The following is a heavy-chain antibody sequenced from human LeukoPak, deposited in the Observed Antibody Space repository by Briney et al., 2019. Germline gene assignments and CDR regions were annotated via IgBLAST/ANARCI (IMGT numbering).Heavy chain of an antibody. Sequence: ASVKVSCKPSGYTFINYGISWVRQAPGQGLEWMGWINTSTSNTNYAQKFQGRVTMTTDTSTTIVYMDLRSLTSDDTAMNYCARVDSRHRRHNMNVWGKGTTVTVSS. CDR3: ARVDSRHRRHNMNV. D-gene: IGHD6-6*01. CDR2: INTSTSNT. V-gene: IGHV1-18*01. CDR1: GYTFINYG. J-gene: IGHJ6*03.